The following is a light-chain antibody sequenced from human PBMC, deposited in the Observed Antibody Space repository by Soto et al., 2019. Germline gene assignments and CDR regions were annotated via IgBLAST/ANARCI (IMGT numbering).Light chain of an antibody. V-gene: IGKV3-15*01. J-gene: IGKJ2*01. Sequence: EIVMTQSPATLSVSPGERATLSCRASQSVSSNLAWYQQKRGQAPRLLIYGASTRATGIPARFSGSGSGTEFTLTISSLQSEDFAVYYCQHYNNWPQYTFGQGTKLEIK. CDR3: QHYNNWPQYT. CDR2: GAS. CDR1: QSVSSN.